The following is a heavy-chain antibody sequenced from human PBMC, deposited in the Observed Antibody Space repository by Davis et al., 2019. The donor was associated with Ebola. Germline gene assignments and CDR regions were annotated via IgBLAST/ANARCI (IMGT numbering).Heavy chain of an antibody. CDR2: IKPDGSAK. CDR3: VRAMEV. CDR1: GFTLSGSW. J-gene: IGHJ6*02. Sequence: GGSLRLSCAASGFTLSGSWMTWVRQAPGRGLEWVGNIKPDGSAKYYVDSLKGRFSISRDNAKSSLYLQMNSLRVDDTAVYYCVRAMEVWGQGTTVTVSS. V-gene: IGHV3-7*03. D-gene: IGHD4-17*01.